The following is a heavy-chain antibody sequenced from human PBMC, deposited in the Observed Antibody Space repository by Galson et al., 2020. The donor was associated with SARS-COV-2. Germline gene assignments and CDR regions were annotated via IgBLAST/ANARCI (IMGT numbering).Heavy chain of an antibody. Sequence: ASAKVSCKASGGSFATYAINWVRQAPGQGLEWMGRIVHPFGTPNYSQNFQGRVTITAHKSTTTAYMEVSSLRYEDTAVYYCARDRQESRYFGRPNFDSFDIWGQGTLVTVSS. V-gene: IGHV1-69*06. CDR1: GGSFATYA. D-gene: IGHD3-9*01. J-gene: IGHJ3*02. CDR3: ARDRQESRYFGRPNFDSFDI. CDR2: IVHPFGTP.